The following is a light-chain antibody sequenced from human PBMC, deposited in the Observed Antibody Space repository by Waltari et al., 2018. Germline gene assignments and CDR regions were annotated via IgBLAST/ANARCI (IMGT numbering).Light chain of an antibody. CDR2: WAS. V-gene: IGKV4-1*01. J-gene: IGKJ2*01. CDR3: QQYYSTPYT. CDR1: QSVLYSSNNKNY. Sequence: DIVMTQSPDSLAVSLGEKAPIHCTASQSVLYSSNNKNYLAWYQQKPGQPPKLIIYWASTRESGVPDRFSGSGSGTDFTLTISSLQAEDVAGYYCQQYYSTPYTFGQGTKLEIK.